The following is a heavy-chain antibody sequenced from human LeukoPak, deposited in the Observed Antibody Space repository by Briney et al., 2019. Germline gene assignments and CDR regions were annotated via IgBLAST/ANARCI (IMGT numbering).Heavy chain of an antibody. CDR1: GGSFSDYY. J-gene: IGHJ4*02. CDR2: INHSGST. V-gene: IGHV4-34*01. CDR3: ARQYCSSTSCCFDS. D-gene: IGHD2-2*01. Sequence: SETLSLTCAVYGGSFSDYYWSWIRQPPGKGLEWIGEINHSGSTNYNPSLKSRVTISVDTSKNQFSLKLSSVTAADTAVYYCARQYCSSTSCCFDSWGQGTLVTVSS.